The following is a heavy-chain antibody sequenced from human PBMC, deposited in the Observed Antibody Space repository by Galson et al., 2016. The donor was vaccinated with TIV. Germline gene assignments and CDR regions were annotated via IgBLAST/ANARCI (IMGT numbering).Heavy chain of an antibody. V-gene: IGHV6-1*01. J-gene: IGHJ4*02. CDR3: ARASSSWLITVHLDY. CDR1: GDSVSSNGAA. CDR2: TYYRSKWYN. Sequence: CAISGDSVSSNGAAWHWIRQSPSRRLEWLGRTYYRSKWYNDYAASVKSRITINPDTSKNQFSLQLNSVTPEDTAVYYCARASSSWLITVHLDYWGQGALVTVSS. D-gene: IGHD6-13*01.